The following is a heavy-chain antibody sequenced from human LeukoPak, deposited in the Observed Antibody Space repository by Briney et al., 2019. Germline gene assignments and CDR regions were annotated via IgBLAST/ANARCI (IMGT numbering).Heavy chain of an antibody. CDR1: GFTFSSYA. CDR3: AKDRHIVVVPAAPFDY. Sequence: GGSLRLSCAASGFTFSSYAMSWVRQAPGKGLEWVSAISGSGGTTYYADSVKGRFTISRDDSKNTLYLQMNSLRADDTAVYYCAKDRHIVVVPAAPFDYWGQGTLVTVSP. D-gene: IGHD2-2*01. J-gene: IGHJ4*02. V-gene: IGHV3-23*01. CDR2: ISGSGGTT.